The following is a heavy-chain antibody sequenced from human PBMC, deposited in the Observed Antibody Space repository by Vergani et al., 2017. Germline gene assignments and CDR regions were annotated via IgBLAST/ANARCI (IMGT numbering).Heavy chain of an antibody. CDR2: IVVGSGNT. J-gene: IGHJ6*02. CDR3: AADPQELPYGMDV. V-gene: IGHV1-58*02. CDR1: GFTFTSSA. Sequence: QMQVVQSGPEVKKPGTSVKVSCKASGFTFTSSAMQWVRQARGQRLEWIGWIVVGSGNTNYAQKFQERVTITRDMSTNTAYMELSSLRSEETAVYYCAADPQELPYGMDVWGQGTTVTVAS. D-gene: IGHD1-7*01.